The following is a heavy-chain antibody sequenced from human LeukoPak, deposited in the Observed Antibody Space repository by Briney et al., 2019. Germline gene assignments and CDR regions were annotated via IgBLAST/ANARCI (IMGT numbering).Heavy chain of an antibody. CDR3: ARAFDI. V-gene: IGHV3-30*02. J-gene: IGHJ3*02. CDR1: GFSFSSYG. Sequence: PGGSLRLSCAGSGFSFSSYGMHWVRQAPGKGLEWMAFIRSDGSNKYYADSVKGRFTISRDNSKNTLYLQMNSLRAEDTAVYYCARAFDIWGQGTMVTVSS. CDR2: IRSDGSNK.